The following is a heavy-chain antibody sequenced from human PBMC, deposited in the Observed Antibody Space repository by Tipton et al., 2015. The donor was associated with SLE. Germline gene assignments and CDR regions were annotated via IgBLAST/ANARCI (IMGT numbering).Heavy chain of an antibody. Sequence: TLSLTCSVYGGSFSGYYWNWIRQPPGKGLEWIGEISHSGITNYNPSLKSRVPISVDTSKNQFSLKLRSVTAADTAVYYCARAQGEMDAFDIWGQGTMVTVAS. CDR1: GGSFSGYY. J-gene: IGHJ3*02. D-gene: IGHD3-10*01. CDR2: ISHSGIT. CDR3: ARAQGEMDAFDI. V-gene: IGHV4-34*01.